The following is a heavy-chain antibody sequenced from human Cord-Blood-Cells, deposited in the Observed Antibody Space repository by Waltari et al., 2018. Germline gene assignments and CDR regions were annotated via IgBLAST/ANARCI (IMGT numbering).Heavy chain of an antibody. Sequence: LEWVSSISSSSSYIYYANSVKGRFTISRDNAKNSLYLQMNSLCAEDTAVYYCAYDILTGYYAFDIWGQGTMVTVSS. CDR3: AYDILTGYYAFDI. V-gene: IGHV3-21*01. CDR2: ISSSSSYI. J-gene: IGHJ3*02. D-gene: IGHD3-9*01.